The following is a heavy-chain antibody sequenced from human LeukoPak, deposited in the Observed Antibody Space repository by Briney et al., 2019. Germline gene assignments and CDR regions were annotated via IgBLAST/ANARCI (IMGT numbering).Heavy chain of an antibody. CDR2: IYITGST. J-gene: IGHJ4*02. CDR3: ARDGYSGSDAL. V-gene: IGHV4-61*02. CDR1: GDSINSGNHY. Sequence: SETLSLTCTVSGDSINSGNHYWSWIRQPAGKGLEWIGRIYITGSTNYNPSLKSRVTISVDTSQNQFYLKLSSVTAADTAVYYCARDGYSGSDALWGQGTLVTVSS. D-gene: IGHD5-12*01.